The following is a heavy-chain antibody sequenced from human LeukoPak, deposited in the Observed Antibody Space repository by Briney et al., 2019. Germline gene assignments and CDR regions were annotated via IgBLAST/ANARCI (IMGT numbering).Heavy chain of an antibody. CDR3: GRDPNGDYVGAFDF. Sequence: GGSLRLSCVGSGFTFSSYAMTWVRQAPGKGLEWVSSIRGSGDGTSYADSVQGSFTMSRDNSKNTLYLQMDRLRAEDTAMYYCGRDPNGDYVGAFDFWGRGTLVTVSS. CDR2: IRGSGDGT. CDR1: GFTFSSYA. J-gene: IGHJ3*01. D-gene: IGHD4-17*01. V-gene: IGHV3-23*01.